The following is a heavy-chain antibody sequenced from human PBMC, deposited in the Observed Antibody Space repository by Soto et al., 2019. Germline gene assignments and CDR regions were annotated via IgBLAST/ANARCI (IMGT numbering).Heavy chain of an antibody. CDR2: IRANDESI. V-gene: IGHV3-48*03. CDR3: ARETLRDAIDI. CDR1: GFDFRSYE. Sequence: XGSLRLSCVASGFDFRSYEMNWVRRAPGKGLEWVSNIRANDESIYYADSVKGRVSVSRDNAKNSLFLEMNSLRVDDTAVYYCARETLRDAIDIWGQGTMVTVSS. J-gene: IGHJ3*02.